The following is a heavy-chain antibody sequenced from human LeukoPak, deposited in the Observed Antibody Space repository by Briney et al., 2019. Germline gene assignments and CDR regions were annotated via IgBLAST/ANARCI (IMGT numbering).Heavy chain of an antibody. D-gene: IGHD3-22*01. V-gene: IGHV1-2*02. Sequence: ASVKVSCKASGYTFTGYYMHWVRQAPGQGLELMGWINPNSGGTNYAQKFQGRVTMTRDTSISTAYMELSRLRSDDTAVYYCARGGVVVITSFDYWGQGTLVTVSS. J-gene: IGHJ4*02. CDR2: INPNSGGT. CDR3: ARGGVVVITSFDY. CDR1: GYTFTGYY.